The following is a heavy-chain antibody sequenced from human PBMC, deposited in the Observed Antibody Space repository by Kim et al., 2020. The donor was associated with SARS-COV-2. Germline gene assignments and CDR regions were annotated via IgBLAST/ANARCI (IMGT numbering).Heavy chain of an antibody. V-gene: IGHV4-61*02. CDR2: IYTSGST. D-gene: IGHD6-19*01. CDR1: GGSISSGSYY. J-gene: IGHJ4*02. CDR3: ARAGSGDIAVGGRGFDY. Sequence: SETLSLTCTVSGGSISSGSYYWSWIRQPAGKGLEWIGRIYTSGSTNYNPSLKSRVTISVDTSKNQFSLKLSSVTAADTAVYYCARAGSGDIAVGGRGFDYWGQGTLVTVSS.